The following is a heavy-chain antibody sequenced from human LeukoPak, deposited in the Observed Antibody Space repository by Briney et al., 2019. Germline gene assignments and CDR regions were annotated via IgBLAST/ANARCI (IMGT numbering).Heavy chain of an antibody. Sequence: GGSLRLSCAASGFTVSSYVMNWVRQAPGKGLEWVSGVTFSSGYTYYADSVKGRFTISRGNSKNTVYLQMNSLRAEDTAVYYCAKEANAFDLWGQGTMVTVSS. CDR2: VTFSSGYT. D-gene: IGHD5-12*01. J-gene: IGHJ3*01. V-gene: IGHV3-23*01. CDR1: GFTVSSYV. CDR3: AKEANAFDL.